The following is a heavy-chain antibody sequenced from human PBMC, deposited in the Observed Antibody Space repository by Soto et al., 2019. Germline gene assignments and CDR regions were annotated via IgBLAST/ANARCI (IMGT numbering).Heavy chain of an antibody. J-gene: IGHJ3*02. CDR2: ISSSGGST. CDR3: AKVFPPSSAEYSGGGPFDI. Sequence: GGSLRLSCAASGFTFSSYIMSWVRQTPGKGLDWVSSISSSGGSTYYAASVTGRFTVSRDNSKNTLYLQMNSLTAQDTAVYYCAKVFPPSSAEYSGGGPFDIWAKRTRVTVS. CDR1: GFTFSSYI. V-gene: IGHV3-23*01. D-gene: IGHD2-15*01.